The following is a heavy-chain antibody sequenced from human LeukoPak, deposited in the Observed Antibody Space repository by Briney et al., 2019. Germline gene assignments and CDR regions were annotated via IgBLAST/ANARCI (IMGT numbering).Heavy chain of an antibody. V-gene: IGHV4-59*01. CDR2: IYYSGST. J-gene: IGHJ4*02. CDR3: ARVGDYNWNYFDY. Sequence: PSETLSLTCTVSGGSISSYYWSWIRQPPGKGLEWIGYIYYSGSTNYNPSLKSRVTISVDTSKNQFSLKLSSVTAADTAVHYCARVGDYNWNYFDYWGQGTLVTVSS. D-gene: IGHD1-20*01. CDR1: GGSISSYY.